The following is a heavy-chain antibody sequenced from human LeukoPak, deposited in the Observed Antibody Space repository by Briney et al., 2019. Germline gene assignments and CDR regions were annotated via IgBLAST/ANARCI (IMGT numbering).Heavy chain of an antibody. CDR1: GFTFSNAW. CDR3: TRWLYCSSTSCIDY. V-gene: IGHV3-15*01. CDR2: IKSKTDGGTT. Sequence: GGSLRLSCAASGFTFSNAWMSWVRQAPGKGLEWVGRIKSKTDGGTTDYAAPVKGRFTISRDDSKNTLYLQMNSLKTEDTAVYYCTRWLYCSSTSCIDYWGQGTLVTVSS. J-gene: IGHJ4*02. D-gene: IGHD2-2*01.